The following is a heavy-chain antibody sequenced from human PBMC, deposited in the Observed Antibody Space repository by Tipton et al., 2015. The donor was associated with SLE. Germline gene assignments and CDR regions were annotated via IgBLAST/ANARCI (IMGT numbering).Heavy chain of an antibody. CDR2: IYHSGST. J-gene: IGHJ5*02. D-gene: IGHD6-19*01. CDR1: GYSISSGYY. CDR3: ASVAVAGTHSFNDWFDP. Sequence: TLSLTCAVSGYSISSGYYWGWIRQPPGKGLEWIGSIYHSGSTYYNPSLKSRVTISVDTSKNQFSLKLSSVTAADTAVYYCASVAVAGTHSFNDWFDPWGQGTLVTVSS. V-gene: IGHV4-38-2*01.